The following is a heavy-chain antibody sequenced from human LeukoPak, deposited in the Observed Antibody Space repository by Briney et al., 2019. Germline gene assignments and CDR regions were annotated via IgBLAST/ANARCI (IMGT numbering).Heavy chain of an antibody. J-gene: IGHJ4*02. V-gene: IGHV3-30*02. CDR1: GFTFSSYG. CDR3: AKDEGPYCSSTSCYAGFHY. D-gene: IGHD2-2*01. Sequence: GGSLRLSCAASGFTFSSYGMHWVRQAPGKGLEWVAFIRYDGSNKYYADSVKGRFTISRDNSKNTLYLQMSSLRAEDTAVYYCAKDEGPYCSSTSCYAGFHYWGQGTPATVSS. CDR2: IRYDGSNK.